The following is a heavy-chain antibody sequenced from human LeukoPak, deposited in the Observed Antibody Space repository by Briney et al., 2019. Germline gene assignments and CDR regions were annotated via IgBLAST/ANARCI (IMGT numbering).Heavy chain of an antibody. J-gene: IGHJ3*02. CDR3: ATPYCSSTSCGREDAFDI. CDR1: GYSLTELS. CDR2: FDIEDGET. V-gene: IGHV1-24*01. D-gene: IGHD2-2*01. Sequence: ASVKVSCKVSGYSLTELSMHWVRQAPGKGLEWVGGFDIEDGETIYAQKFQGRVTMTEDTSTDTAYMELSSLRSEDTAVYYCATPYCSSTSCGREDAFDIWGQGTMVTVSS.